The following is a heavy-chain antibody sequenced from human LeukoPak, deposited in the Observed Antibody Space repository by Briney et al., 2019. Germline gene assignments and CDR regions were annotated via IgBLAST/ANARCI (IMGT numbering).Heavy chain of an antibody. CDR3: AREGQYGSGSYYY. V-gene: IGHV1-69*01. J-gene: IGHJ4*02. CDR2: IIPIFGTV. D-gene: IGHD3-10*01. CDR1: GGTFSSYA. Sequence: GASVKVSCKASGGTFSSYAISWVRQAPGQGLEWMGGIIPIFGTVNYAQKFQGRVTITADESTSTAYMELSSLRSEDTAVYYCAREGQYGSGSYYYWGQGTLVTVSS.